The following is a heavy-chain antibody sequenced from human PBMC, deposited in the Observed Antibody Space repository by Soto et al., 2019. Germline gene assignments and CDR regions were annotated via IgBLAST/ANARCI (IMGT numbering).Heavy chain of an antibody. D-gene: IGHD3-22*01. V-gene: IGHV1-18*04. CDR1: GYTFTSYG. CDR2: ISAYNGNT. CDR3: ARSNWRYYDSSGYYYFDY. J-gene: IGHJ4*02. Sequence: QVQLVQSGAEVKKPGASVKVSCKASGYTFTSYGISWVRQAPGQGLEWMGWISAYNGNTNYAQKFQGRVNMTTDTSTSTAYMELRSLRSDDTAVYYCARSNWRYYDSSGYYYFDYWGQGTLVTVSS.